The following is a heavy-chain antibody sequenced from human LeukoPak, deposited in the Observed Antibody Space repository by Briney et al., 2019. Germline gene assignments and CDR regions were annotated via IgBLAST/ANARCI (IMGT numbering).Heavy chain of an antibody. J-gene: IGHJ6*02. CDR3: ARGYSSAVGV. D-gene: IGHD6-25*01. Sequence: SETLSLTCAVYGGSFSGYYWSWIRQPPGKGLEWIGEISHSGSTNYNPSLKSRVTISVDTSKNQFSLKLSSVTAADTAVYYCARGYSSAVGVWGQGTTVTVSS. CDR2: ISHSGST. V-gene: IGHV4-34*01. CDR1: GGSFSGYY.